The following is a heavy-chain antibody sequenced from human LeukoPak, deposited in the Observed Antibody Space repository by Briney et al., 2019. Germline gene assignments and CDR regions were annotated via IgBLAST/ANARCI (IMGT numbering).Heavy chain of an antibody. D-gene: IGHD3-22*01. CDR1: GHTFTSYD. CDR2: MNPNSGGA. J-gene: IGHJ5*02. CDR3: ARVPIRRHYESTGYYYEDP. Sequence: ASVKVSCKASGHTFTSYDINWVRQATGQGLEWMGWMNPNSGGANYAQKFQGRVTMTRDTSISTAYMELSRLRSDDTAVYYCARVPIRRHYESTGYYYEDPWGQGTLVTVSS. V-gene: IGHV1-2*02.